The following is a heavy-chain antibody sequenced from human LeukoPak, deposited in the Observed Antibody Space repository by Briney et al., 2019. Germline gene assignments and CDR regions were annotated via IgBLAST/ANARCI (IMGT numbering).Heavy chain of an antibody. CDR3: GKPDAVLLWLGDFSY. CDR1: GFTVSSNY. Sequence: GGSLRLSCAASGFTVSSNYMSWVRQAPGKGLEWVSVIYSGGSTYYADSVKGRFTISRDNSKNTLYLQMNSLRAEDTAVYYCGKPDAVLLWLGDFSYGGQGPLATAS. J-gene: IGHJ4*02. V-gene: IGHV3-53*01. D-gene: IGHD3-10*01. CDR2: IYSGGST.